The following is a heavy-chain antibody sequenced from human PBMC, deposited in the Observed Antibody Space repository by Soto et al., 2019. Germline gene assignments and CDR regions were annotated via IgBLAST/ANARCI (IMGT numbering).Heavy chain of an antibody. V-gene: IGHV3-23*01. Sequence: GGSLRLSCAASGFTFSNYAMTWVRQAPGKVLEWVSAISGGGGSTYYADSVKGRFTISRDNSKNTLYLQMNSLRAEDTALYYCAKGGYSYSNYYYYGLDVWGQGTTVTVSS. CDR3: AKGGYSYSNYYYYGLDV. CDR1: GFTFSNYA. J-gene: IGHJ6*02. D-gene: IGHD5-12*01. CDR2: ISGGGGST.